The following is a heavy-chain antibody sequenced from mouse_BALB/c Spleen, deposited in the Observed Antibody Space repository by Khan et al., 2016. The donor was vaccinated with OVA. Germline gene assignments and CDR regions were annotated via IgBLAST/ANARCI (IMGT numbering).Heavy chain of an antibody. CDR1: GYTFRNYG. Sequence: QFQLVQSGPELKKPGETVKISCKASGYTFRNYGMNWVKQAPGKGLKWMGWINTYTGEPTYADDFKGRFAFSLETSASTAYLQITNLKNEDTATSFCTRKEYGRYFDYWGQGTTLTVSS. CDR3: TRKEYGRYFDY. D-gene: IGHD2-10*02. CDR2: INTYTGEP. J-gene: IGHJ2*01. V-gene: IGHV9-3-1*01.